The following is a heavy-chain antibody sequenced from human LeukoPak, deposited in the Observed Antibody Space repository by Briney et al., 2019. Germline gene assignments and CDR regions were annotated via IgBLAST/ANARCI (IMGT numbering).Heavy chain of an antibody. CDR1: GFTFSSFG. CDR2: LMAGGVST. CDR3: AKGIPFHY. J-gene: IGHJ4*02. V-gene: IGHV3-23*01. Sequence: GGSLRLSCSTSGFTFSSFGMTWVRQAPGKGLEWGSTLMAGGVSTYYADSVKGGFTISRDNSKNTLYMQMNSLSAADTAIYYCAKGIPFHYWGQRTLVTVSS.